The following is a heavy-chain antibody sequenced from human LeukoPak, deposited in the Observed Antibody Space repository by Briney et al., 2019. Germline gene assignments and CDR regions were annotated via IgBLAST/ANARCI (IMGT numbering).Heavy chain of an antibody. V-gene: IGHV4-59*01. CDR1: GGSISSYY. CDR2: IYYSGNT. Sequence: SETLSLTCTVSGGSISSYYWNWIRHPPGKGLQWIGYIYYSGNTNYNPSLRSRVTISVDTSKNQFSLKLSSVTAADTAVYYCTRFRDYGGNQPRYYFDCWGQGTLVTVSS. CDR3: TRFRDYGGNQPRYYFDC. J-gene: IGHJ4*02. D-gene: IGHD4-23*01.